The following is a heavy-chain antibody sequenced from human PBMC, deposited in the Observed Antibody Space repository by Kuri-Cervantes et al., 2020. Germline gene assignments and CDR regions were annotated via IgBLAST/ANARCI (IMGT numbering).Heavy chain of an antibody. CDR3: ARDSLDLGYCSSTSCLYYYYGMDV. D-gene: IGHD2-2*01. J-gene: IGHJ6*02. V-gene: IGHV4-59*01. CDR1: GGSFSGYY. Sequence: SETLSLTCAVYGGSFSGYYWSWIRQPPGKGLEWTGYIYYSGSTNYNPSLKSRVTISVETSKNQFSLKLSSVTAADTAVYYCARDSLDLGYCSSTSCLYYYYGMDVWGQGTTVTVSS. CDR2: IYYSGST.